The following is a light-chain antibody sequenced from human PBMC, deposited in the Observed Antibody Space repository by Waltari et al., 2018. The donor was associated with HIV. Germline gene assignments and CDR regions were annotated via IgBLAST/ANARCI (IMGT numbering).Light chain of an antibody. Sequence: QSVLTQPPSASGTPGQRVTIPCSGGASNIGSNIVYWYQQVPGLAPNLLIYANDQRPSGVPDRVSASKSGTSASLAISGLRSDDEADYYCAAWDDSLSGVLFGGGTKLTVL. CDR3: AAWDDSLSGVL. J-gene: IGLJ2*01. CDR1: ASNIGSNI. V-gene: IGLV1-47*02. CDR2: AND.